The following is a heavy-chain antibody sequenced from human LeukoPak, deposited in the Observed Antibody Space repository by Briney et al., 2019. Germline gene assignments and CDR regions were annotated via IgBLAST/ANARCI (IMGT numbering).Heavy chain of an antibody. V-gene: IGHV3-74*01. CDR1: GFTFSSYW. Sequence: GGSLRLSCAASGFTFSSYWMHWVRQVPGEGLVWVSRINNDGSTTRYADSVKGRFTISRDNAKNTVYLQMNSLRAEDTAVYYCVRGGVTGSGTYYVLNWGQGTLITVSS. CDR3: VRGGVTGSGTYYVLN. D-gene: IGHD3-10*01. CDR2: INNDGSTT. J-gene: IGHJ4*02.